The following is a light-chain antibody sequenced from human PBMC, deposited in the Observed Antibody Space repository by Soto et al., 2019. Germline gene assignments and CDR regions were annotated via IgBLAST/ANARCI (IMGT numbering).Light chain of an antibody. J-gene: IGLJ1*01. CDR3: SSYTSTSTLYV. CDR1: SSDIGGYNY. V-gene: IGLV2-14*03. CDR2: DVS. Sequence: QSALTQPASVSGSPGQSITISCTGTSSDIGGYNYVSWYQQHPGKVPELIIYDVSNRPSGVSNRFSGSKSGNAASLTISGLQAEDEADYYCSSYTSTSTLYVFGTGTKVTVL.